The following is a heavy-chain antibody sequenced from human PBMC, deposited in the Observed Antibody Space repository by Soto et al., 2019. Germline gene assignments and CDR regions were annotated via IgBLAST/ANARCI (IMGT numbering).Heavy chain of an antibody. CDR2: VNPILSMS. D-gene: IGHD3-10*01. Sequence: QVQLVQSGAEVKSAGSSVKVSCKASGDTFNFYSINWVRQAPGLGLEWVGRVNPILSMSNYAQRFQGRVTTSAEKSTATGYMELRSLTSENTAIYYCARTYGSKYRDFDSCGQGALVTVSS. CDR1: GDTFNFYS. V-gene: IGHV1-69*02. CDR3: ARTYGSKYRDFDS. J-gene: IGHJ4*02.